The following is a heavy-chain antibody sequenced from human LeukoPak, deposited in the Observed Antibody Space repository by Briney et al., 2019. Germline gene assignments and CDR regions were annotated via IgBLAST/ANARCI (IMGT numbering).Heavy chain of an antibody. CDR1: GYTFTGHY. CDR2: INPSSGGT. Sequence: SVTVSCKASGYTFTGHYIQWVRQAPGQGLEWMGWINPSSGGTTYAQRFQGKVTITRDTSINTAYMEMTRLKSDDTAVYYCARDRLSLSSPGYYYYGMDVWGHGTKVTVSS. D-gene: IGHD6-13*01. V-gene: IGHV1-2*02. J-gene: IGHJ6*02. CDR3: ARDRLSLSSPGYYYYGMDV.